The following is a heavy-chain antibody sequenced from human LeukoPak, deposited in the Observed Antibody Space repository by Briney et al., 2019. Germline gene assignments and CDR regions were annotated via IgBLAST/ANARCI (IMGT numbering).Heavy chain of an antibody. D-gene: IGHD3-9*01. J-gene: IGHJ4*02. CDR3: VRAGTYYDVLTGYRPYYFDY. V-gene: IGHV4-61*01. CDR2: ISYSGST. Sequence: SETLSLTCTVSGGSVSSGSNYWSWIRQPPGKGLEWIGYISYSGSTNYNPSLKSRVTISVDTSKNQFSLKLSSVTAVDTAVYYCVRAGTYYDVLTGYRPYYFDYWGQGTLVTVSS. CDR1: GGSVSSGSNY.